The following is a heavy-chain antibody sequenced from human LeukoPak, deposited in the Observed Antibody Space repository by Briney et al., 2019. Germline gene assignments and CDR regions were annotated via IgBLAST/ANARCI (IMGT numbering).Heavy chain of an antibody. CDR1: GGSTSSYY. CDR3: ARAPPEESWLVYFDS. CDR2: IHYSGST. D-gene: IGHD6-19*01. V-gene: IGHV4-59*01. Sequence: ETLSLTCTVSGGSTSSYYWNWIRQPPGKGLEWIGYIHYSGSTNYNPSLKSRVTISVDTSKKRFSLRLSSVTAADTAVYYCARAPPEESWLVYFDSWGQGTLVTVSS. J-gene: IGHJ4*02.